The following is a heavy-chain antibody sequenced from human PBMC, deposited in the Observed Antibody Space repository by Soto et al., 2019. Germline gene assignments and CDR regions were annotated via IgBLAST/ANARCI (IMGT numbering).Heavy chain of an antibody. CDR2: IIPIFGTA. D-gene: IGHD1-7*01. CDR3: ARGLDNWNYAGSFDY. Sequence: GASVTVSCTTSGGTFRSSAISWVRQDPGQGLEWMGGIIPIFGTANYAQKFQGRVTITADESTSTAYMELSSLRSEDTAVYYCARGLDNWNYAGSFDYCGQGTLVTVSA. CDR1: GGTFRSSA. J-gene: IGHJ4*02. V-gene: IGHV1-69*13.